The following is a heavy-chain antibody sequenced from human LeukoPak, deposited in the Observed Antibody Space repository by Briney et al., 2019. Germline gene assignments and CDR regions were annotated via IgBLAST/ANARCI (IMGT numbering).Heavy chain of an antibody. J-gene: IGHJ4*02. Sequence: SETLSLTCTVSGASISSYYWSWIRQPPGKGLEWIASRHYRGTTNYNPSLKSRGTISVDTSNNQFSLKLTSVTAADTAVYYCARSGRGNSAGFDCWGQGTLVTVSS. CDR1: GASISSYY. D-gene: IGHD3-10*01. CDR2: RHYRGTT. CDR3: ARSGRGNSAGFDC. V-gene: IGHV4-59*01.